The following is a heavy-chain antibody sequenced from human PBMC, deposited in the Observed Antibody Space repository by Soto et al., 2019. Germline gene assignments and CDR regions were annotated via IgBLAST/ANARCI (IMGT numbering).Heavy chain of an antibody. J-gene: IGHJ3*02. Sequence: QMQLEESGPGLVKPSETLSLTCSVSGGSVSDYYWHWLRQSPGKGLEWIGYLSSSGATSYSPPLRRRVTPSLDSSKNQLYLKMTSVTAADAALYYCASNIWNDAVDRDGTLNIWGQGTLVTVSS. D-gene: IGHD1-1*01. CDR2: LSSSGAT. V-gene: IGHV4-59*08. CDR3: ASNIWNDAVDRDGTLNI. CDR1: GGSVSDYY.